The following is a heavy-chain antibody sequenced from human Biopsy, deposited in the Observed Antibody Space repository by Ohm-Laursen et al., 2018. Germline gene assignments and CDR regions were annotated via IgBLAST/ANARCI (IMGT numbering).Heavy chain of an antibody. CDR3: AGVRGDYYYGMDV. CDR2: VTTTSSYI. J-gene: IGHJ6*02. V-gene: IGHV3-21*01. Sequence: SLRLSCAASGFDFSDYSMSWVRQAPGKGLEWVSSVTTTSSYIYYADSVKGRFTISRDNAKNSLYLQMNNLRAEDTAVYYCAGVRGDYYYGMDVWGQGTTVTVSS. CDR1: GFDFSDYS. D-gene: IGHD3-16*01.